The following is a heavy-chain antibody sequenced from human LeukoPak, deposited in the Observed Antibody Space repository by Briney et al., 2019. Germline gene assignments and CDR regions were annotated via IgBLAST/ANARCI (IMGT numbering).Heavy chain of an antibody. Sequence: ASVKVSCKVSGYTLTELSMHWVRQAPGKGLEWMGGFDPEDGETIYAQKFQGRVTMTEDTSTDTAYMELSSLRSEDTAVYYCATTYYYDSSGYPRWDYWGQGTLVTVSS. CDR2: FDPEDGET. D-gene: IGHD3-22*01. CDR1: GYTLTELS. V-gene: IGHV1-24*01. CDR3: ATTYYYDSSGYPRWDY. J-gene: IGHJ4*02.